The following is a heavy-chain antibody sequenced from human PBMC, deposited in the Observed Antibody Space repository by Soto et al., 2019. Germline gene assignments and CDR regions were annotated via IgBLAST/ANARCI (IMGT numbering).Heavy chain of an antibody. D-gene: IGHD2-2*01. V-gene: IGHV3-21*01. CDR3: ARDDGDIVVVPASTKRSRYYCGMDV. CDR2: ISSSSSYI. J-gene: IGHJ6*02. CDR1: GFTFSSYS. Sequence: EVQLVESGGGLVKPGGSLRLSCAASGFTFSSYSMNWVRQAPGKGLEWVSSISSSSSYIYYADSVKGRFTISRDNAKNSLYRQMNSLGAEDTAVYYCARDDGDIVVVPASTKRSRYYCGMDVWGQGTTVTVSS.